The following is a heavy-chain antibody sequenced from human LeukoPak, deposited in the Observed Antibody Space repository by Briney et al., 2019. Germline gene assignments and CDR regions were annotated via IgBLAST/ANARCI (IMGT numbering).Heavy chain of an antibody. J-gene: IGHJ4*02. V-gene: IGHV3-23*01. CDR1: GFTFSSYA. Sequence: PGGSLRLSCAASGFTFSSYAMSWVRQAPGKGLEWVSAISGSGGSTYYADSVKGRFTISRDNSKNTLYLQMNSLRAEDTAVYYCTTDSLRYSSSSDYWGQGTLVTVSS. CDR3: TTDSLRYSSSSDY. CDR2: ISGSGGST. D-gene: IGHD6-6*01.